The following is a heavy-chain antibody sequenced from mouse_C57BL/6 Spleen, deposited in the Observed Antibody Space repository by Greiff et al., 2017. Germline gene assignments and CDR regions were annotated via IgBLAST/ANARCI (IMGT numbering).Heavy chain of an antibody. CDR2: IWTGGGT. V-gene: IGHV2-9-1*01. CDR1: GFSLTSYA. D-gene: IGHD6-5*01. Sequence: VKLVESGPGLVAPSQSLSITCTVSGFSLTSYAISWVRQPPGKGLEWIGVIWTGGGTNYNSALKSRLNISKDHSKSQVFLKMNSLQTDDTARYYCARYLICSPFDYWGQGTTLTVSS. J-gene: IGHJ2*01. CDR3: ARYLICSPFDY.